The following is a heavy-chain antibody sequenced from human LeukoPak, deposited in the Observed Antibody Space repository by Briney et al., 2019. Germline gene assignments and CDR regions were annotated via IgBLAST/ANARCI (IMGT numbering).Heavy chain of an antibody. V-gene: IGHV4-31*02. CDR1: GFTFSSYA. CDR2: IYYSGST. D-gene: IGHD6-13*01. J-gene: IGHJ6*02. Sequence: LRLSCAASGFTFSSYAMSWVRQHPGKGLEWIGYIYYSGSTYYNPSLKSRVTISVDTSKNQFSLKLSSVTAADTAVYYCARAWYSSSWYRFYGMDVWGQGTTVTVSS. CDR3: ARAWYSSSWYRFYGMDV.